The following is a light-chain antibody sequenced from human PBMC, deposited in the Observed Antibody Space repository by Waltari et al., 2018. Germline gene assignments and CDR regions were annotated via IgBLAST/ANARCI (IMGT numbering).Light chain of an antibody. V-gene: IGLV1-44*01. J-gene: IGLJ1*01. CDR3: AAWDDSLNGYL. CDR1: SDNIGTHS. Sequence: QSVLTQPPSASGTPGQRVTIPCSGSSDNIGTHSVNWYQQLPRTAPKLLIYRNNQRPSGVPDRFSGSKSGTSASLAISGLLSDDEADYYCAAWDDSLNGYLFGTGTKVTVL. CDR2: RNN.